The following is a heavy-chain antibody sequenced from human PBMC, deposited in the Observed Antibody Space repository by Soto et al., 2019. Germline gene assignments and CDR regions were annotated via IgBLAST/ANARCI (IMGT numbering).Heavy chain of an antibody. Sequence: EVQMVESGGGLVQPGGSLRLSCATSGFTFSSYWMRWVRQAPGKGLEWVADIKQDGSEKYYVDSVKGRFTISRDNAKNSLYLQMNSLRAEDTAMYYCARDFGGGIAVAGGGFDYWGQGTLVTVSS. J-gene: IGHJ4*02. CDR3: ARDFGGGIAVAGGGFDY. V-gene: IGHV3-7*03. CDR2: IKQDGSEK. CDR1: GFTFSSYW. D-gene: IGHD6-19*01.